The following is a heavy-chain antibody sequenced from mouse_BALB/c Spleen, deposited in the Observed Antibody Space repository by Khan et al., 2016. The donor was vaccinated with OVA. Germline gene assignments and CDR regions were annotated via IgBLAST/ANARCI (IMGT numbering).Heavy chain of an antibody. CDR2: IYPNNGDT. CDR1: GYTFTDYI. D-gene: IGHD1-2*01. V-gene: IGHV1S29*02. Sequence: EVQLQESGPELVKPGASVKISCRASGYTFTDYIMDWVKQSHGKSLEWIGYIYPNNGDTGYNQKLKTKATLTVDNSSSTAYMELRSLTSEDSAVYYCARSGYGSFAYWGQGTLVTVSA. J-gene: IGHJ3*01. CDR3: ARSGYGSFAY.